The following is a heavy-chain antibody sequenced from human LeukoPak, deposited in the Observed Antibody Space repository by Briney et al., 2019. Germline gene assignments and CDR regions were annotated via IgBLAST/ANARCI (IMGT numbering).Heavy chain of an antibody. V-gene: IGHV3-23*01. D-gene: IGHD4-17*01. J-gene: IGHJ4*02. Sequence: GGSLRLSCAASGFTFNSYAMSWVRQAPGKGLEWVSAITASAASTYYADSVKGRFTISRDNSKNTLYLQMNSLRAEDTAVYYCAKSPTYGDTVFDYWGQGNLVTVSS. CDR1: GFTFNSYA. CDR2: ITASAAST. CDR3: AKSPTYGDTVFDY.